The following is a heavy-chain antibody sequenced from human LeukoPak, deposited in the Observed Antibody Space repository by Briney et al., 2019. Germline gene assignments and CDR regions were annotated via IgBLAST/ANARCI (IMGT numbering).Heavy chain of an antibody. D-gene: IGHD3-10*01. V-gene: IGHV7-4-1*02. CDR2: INTNTGNP. J-gene: IGHJ4*02. CDR1: GYTFTSYA. Sequence: ASVKVSCKASGYTFTSYAMNWVRQAPGQGLEWMGWINTNTGNPTYAQGFTGRFVFSLDTSVSTAYLQISSLKAEDTAVYYCARFKITVVRGVITRAGLIDYWGQGTLVTVSS. CDR3: ARFKITVVRGVITRAGLIDY.